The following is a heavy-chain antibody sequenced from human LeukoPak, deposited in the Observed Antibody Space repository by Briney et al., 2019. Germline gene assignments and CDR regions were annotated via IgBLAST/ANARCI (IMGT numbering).Heavy chain of an antibody. CDR1: GFSHSNGRMG. CDR2: IFSNDEK. Sequence: SGPVVVKPRETLTLTCTVSGFSHSNGRMGVRWIRQPPGKALEWLTHIFSNDEKSYSTSLKSRLTISKDTSKSQVVLTMTNMDPVDTATYYCARILSNWGYFDYWGQGTLVTVSS. D-gene: IGHD7-27*01. CDR3: ARILSNWGYFDY. J-gene: IGHJ4*02. V-gene: IGHV2-26*01.